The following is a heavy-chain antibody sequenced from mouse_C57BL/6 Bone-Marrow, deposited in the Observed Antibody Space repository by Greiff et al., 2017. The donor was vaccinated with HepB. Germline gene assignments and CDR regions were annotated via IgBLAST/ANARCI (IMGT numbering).Heavy chain of an antibody. V-gene: IGHV14-3*01. J-gene: IGHJ2*01. D-gene: IGHD4-1*01. Sequence: VQLQQSVAELVRPGASVKLSCTASGFNFKNTYMHWVKQRPEQGLEWIGSIDPANGNTKYAPKFQGKATITADTSSNTAYLQLSSLTSEDTAIYYCARGPSGTGDYWGQGTTLTVSS. CDR2: IDPANGNT. CDR1: GFNFKNTY. CDR3: ARGPSGTGDY.